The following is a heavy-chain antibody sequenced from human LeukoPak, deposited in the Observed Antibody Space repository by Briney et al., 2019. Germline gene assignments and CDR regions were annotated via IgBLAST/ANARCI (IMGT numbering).Heavy chain of an antibody. D-gene: IGHD6-13*01. CDR1: GGSFTKHQ. CDR3: ARDQGSSSWPHDAFDI. Sequence: SETLSLTCAVYGGSFTKHQWSWIRQPPGKGLEWIGYIYYSGNTYYNPSLKSRVTISVDTSKNQFSLKLSSVTAADTAVYYCARDQGSSSWPHDAFDIWGQGTMVTVSS. J-gene: IGHJ3*02. CDR2: IYYSGNT. V-gene: IGHV4-30-4*01.